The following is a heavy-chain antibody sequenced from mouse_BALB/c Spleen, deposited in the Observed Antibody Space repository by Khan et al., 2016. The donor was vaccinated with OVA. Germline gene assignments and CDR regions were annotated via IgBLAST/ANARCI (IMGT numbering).Heavy chain of an antibody. Sequence: EVELVESGGGLVKPGGSLKLSCAASGFAFSSYDMSWVRQTPEKRLEWVATISSGGSYTYYPDSVKGRCTISRANARNTRYLQMSSLRSEDTALYYCASHDWAWFAYWGQGSLVTVSA. V-gene: IGHV5-9*02. CDR1: GFAFSSYD. J-gene: IGHJ3*01. CDR3: ASHDWAWFAY. D-gene: IGHD4-1*01. CDR2: ISSGGSYT.